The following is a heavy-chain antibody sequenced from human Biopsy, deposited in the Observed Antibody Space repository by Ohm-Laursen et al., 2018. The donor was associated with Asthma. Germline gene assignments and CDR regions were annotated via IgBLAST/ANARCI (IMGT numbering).Heavy chain of an antibody. V-gene: IGHV3-53*01. J-gene: IGHJ4*02. Sequence: SLRLSCAASGFTVSRDHMFWVRQAPGKGLKWVSVIYSGGTSDTADSVRGRFTISRDFYKNTLYLQMESLRAEDTAVYYCARGDSSGWSHYYFDYWGQGTLVTVSS. D-gene: IGHD6-19*01. CDR2: IYSGGTS. CDR1: GFTVSRDH. CDR3: ARGDSSGWSHYYFDY.